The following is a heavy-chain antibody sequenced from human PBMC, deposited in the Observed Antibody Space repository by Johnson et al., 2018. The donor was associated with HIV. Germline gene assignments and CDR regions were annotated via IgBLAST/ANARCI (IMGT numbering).Heavy chain of an antibody. J-gene: IGHJ3*02. CDR2: IYSGGST. D-gene: IGHD3-10*01. V-gene: IGHV3-66*01. Sequence: VQLVESGGGLVQPGGSLRLSCAASGFTVSSNFMSWVRQAPGKGLEWVSVIYSGGSTYYADSVKGRFTISRDNSTKTVYLQMNSLRADDTAVYYCARDLGVIEAFDIGGQGTMVTFSS. CDR3: ARDLGVIEAFDI. CDR1: GFTVSSNF.